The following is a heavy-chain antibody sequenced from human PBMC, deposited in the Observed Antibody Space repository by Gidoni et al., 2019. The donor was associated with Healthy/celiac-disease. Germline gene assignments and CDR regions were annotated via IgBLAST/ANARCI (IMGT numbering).Heavy chain of an antibody. CDR2: IYSGGST. D-gene: IGHD4-17*01. CDR1: GFTVSSNY. J-gene: IGHJ4*02. Sequence: VQLVESGGGLVQPGGSLRLSCSASGFTVSSNYMSWVRQAPGKGLEWVSVIYSGGSTYYADSVKGRFTISRDNSKNTLYLQMNSLRAEDTAVYYCARDSWLYGEVAYWGQGTLVTVSS. V-gene: IGHV3-66*01. CDR3: ARDSWLYGEVAY.